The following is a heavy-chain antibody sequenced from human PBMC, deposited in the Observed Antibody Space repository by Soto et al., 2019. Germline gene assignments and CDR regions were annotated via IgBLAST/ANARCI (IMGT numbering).Heavy chain of an antibody. Sequence: SETLSLTCTVSGASISSGGYYWSRIRQHPGKGLEWIGYIYYSGSTYYNPSLKSRVTISVDTSKNQFSLKLSSVTAADTAVYYCARVPPQENFDYWGQGTLVTVSS. CDR3: ARVPPQENFDY. V-gene: IGHV4-31*03. CDR2: IYYSGST. CDR1: GASISSGGYY. J-gene: IGHJ4*02.